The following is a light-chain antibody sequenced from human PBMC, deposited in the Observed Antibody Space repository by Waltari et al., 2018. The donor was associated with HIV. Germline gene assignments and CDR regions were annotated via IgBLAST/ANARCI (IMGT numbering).Light chain of an antibody. V-gene: IGLV10-54*01. CDR1: RHNVGNQG. CDR3: SAWDTSLSAWV. Sequence: QAGLTQPPSMSKGLRQTATLTCPGNRHNVGNQGAAWLQQHQGHPPKLLSYRNNTRPSGISGTFSASRSGNTASLTITGLQPEDEADYYCSAWDTSLSAWVFGGGTKLTVL. J-gene: IGLJ3*02. CDR2: RNN.